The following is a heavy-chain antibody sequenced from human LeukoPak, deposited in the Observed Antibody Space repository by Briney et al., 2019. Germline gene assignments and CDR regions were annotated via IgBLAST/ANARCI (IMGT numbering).Heavy chain of an antibody. Sequence: SETLSLTCAVYGGSFSGYYWSWIRQPPGKGLEWIGEINHSGSTNYNPSLKSRATISVDTSKNQFSLKLSSVTAADTAVYYCARGARGFSYGYNRPWFDPWGQGTLVTVSS. CDR3: ARGARGFSYGYNRPWFDP. CDR2: INHSGST. J-gene: IGHJ5*02. V-gene: IGHV4-34*01. CDR1: GGSFSGYY. D-gene: IGHD5-18*01.